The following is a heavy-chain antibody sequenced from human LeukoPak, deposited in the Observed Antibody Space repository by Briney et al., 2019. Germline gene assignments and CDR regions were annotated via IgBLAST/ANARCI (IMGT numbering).Heavy chain of an antibody. D-gene: IGHD2/OR15-2a*01. CDR1: KFTSVTYC. CDR3: ARDYTLY. Sequence: GGSLTPALAGAKFTSVTYCQIRLRQAPGKGLEWLANIKQDGSEEYYVDSVKGRFTISRDNAKNSLYLHINSLRADDTAIYYWARDYTLYRGQGTLVTVSS. CDR2: IKQDGSEE. J-gene: IGHJ4*02. V-gene: IGHV3-7*05.